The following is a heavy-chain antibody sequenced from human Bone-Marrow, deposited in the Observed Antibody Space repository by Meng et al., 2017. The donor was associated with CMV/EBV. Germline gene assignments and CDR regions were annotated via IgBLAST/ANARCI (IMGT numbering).Heavy chain of an antibody. V-gene: IGHV3-48*04. CDR2: ISTGSDTI. J-gene: IGHJ6*02. D-gene: IGHD1-14*01. CDR3: ASDDITDYGLEF. CDR1: TFTFSAYS. Sequence: GESLKISCVDSTFTFSAYSMNWVRRAPGKGLEWLSYISTGSDTIYYADSVKGRFTISRDNAKNSLYLQMSSLTVEDTAVYFCASDDITDYGLEFWGQGTRVTVSS.